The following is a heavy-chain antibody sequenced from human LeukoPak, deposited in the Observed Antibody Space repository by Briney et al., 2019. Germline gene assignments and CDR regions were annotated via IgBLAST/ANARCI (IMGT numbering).Heavy chain of an antibody. CDR3: ARQARNYFDAPYYFDY. CDR1: GGSISSYY. J-gene: IGHJ4*02. D-gene: IGHD3-22*01. V-gene: IGHV4-59*08. CDR2: IYYSGST. Sequence: SETLSLTCTVSGGSISSYYWSWIRQPPGKGLEWIGYIYYSGSTNYNPSLKSRVTISVDTSKNQFSLKLSSVTAADPAVYYCARQARNYFDAPYYFDYWGQGTLVTVSS.